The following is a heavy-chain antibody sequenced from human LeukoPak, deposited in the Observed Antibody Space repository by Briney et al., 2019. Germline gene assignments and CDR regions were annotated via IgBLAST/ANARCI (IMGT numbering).Heavy chain of an antibody. Sequence: GASVKVSCKASGGTFISYTISWVRQAPGQGLEWMGGIIPILGIANYAQKFQGRVTITADKSTSTAYMELSSLRSEDTAVYYCARERGYSNYVIDYWGQGTLVTVSS. D-gene: IGHD4-11*01. J-gene: IGHJ4*02. CDR1: GGTFISYT. CDR3: ARERGYSNYVIDY. V-gene: IGHV1-69*10. CDR2: IIPILGIA.